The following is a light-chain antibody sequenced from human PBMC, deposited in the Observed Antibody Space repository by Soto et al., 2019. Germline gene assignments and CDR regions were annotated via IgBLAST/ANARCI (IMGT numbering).Light chain of an antibody. CDR3: AAWDDSLSGVV. J-gene: IGLJ2*01. Sequence: QSVLTQPPSASGTPGQRVTITCSGSSSNIGRNYVYWYQQLPGTAPQLLIYRNNQRPSGVPDRFSGSKSVTSASLAISGLRSEDEADYYCAAWDDSLSGVVFGGGTKLTVL. CDR1: SSNIGRNY. CDR2: RNN. V-gene: IGLV1-47*01.